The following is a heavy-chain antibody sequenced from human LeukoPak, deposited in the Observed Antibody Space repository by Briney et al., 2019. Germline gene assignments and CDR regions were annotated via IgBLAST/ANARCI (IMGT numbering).Heavy chain of an antibody. D-gene: IGHD3-10*01. CDR1: GYTFTSYD. CDR2: INAGNGNT. Sequence: ASVKVSCKASGYTFTSYDINWVRQATGQGLEWMGWINAGNGNTKYSQEFQGRVTITRDTSASTAYMELSSLRSEDMAVYYCARDRARVRGYWFDPWGQGALVTVSS. CDR3: ARDRARVRGYWFDP. V-gene: IGHV1-3*03. J-gene: IGHJ5*02.